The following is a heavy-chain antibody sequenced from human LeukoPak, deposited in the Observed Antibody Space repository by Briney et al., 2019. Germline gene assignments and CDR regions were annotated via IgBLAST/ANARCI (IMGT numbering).Heavy chain of an antibody. CDR3: ARVGYSGYENFDY. Sequence: GGSLRLSCAASGFTFSSYWMHWVRQAPGKGLVWVSRINSDGSSTSYADSVKGRFTISRDNAKNTLYLQMNSLRAGDTAVYYCARVGYSGYENFDYWGQGTLVTVSS. D-gene: IGHD5-12*01. CDR2: INSDGSST. CDR1: GFTFSSYW. V-gene: IGHV3-74*01. J-gene: IGHJ4*02.